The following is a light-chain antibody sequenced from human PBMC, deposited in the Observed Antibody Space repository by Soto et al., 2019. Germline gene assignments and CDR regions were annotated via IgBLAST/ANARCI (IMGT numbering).Light chain of an antibody. CDR2: AAS. Sequence: EVVLTQSPGTLSLSPGARATLSCRASQIVTINSLAWYQQKPGQPPRLLIYAASTRASAIPDRFSGSGSGTDFTLTISRLQPEAFALYYCQQYGDSPFTFGPGTRVDVK. J-gene: IGKJ3*01. V-gene: IGKV3-20*01. CDR3: QQYGDSPFT. CDR1: QIVTINS.